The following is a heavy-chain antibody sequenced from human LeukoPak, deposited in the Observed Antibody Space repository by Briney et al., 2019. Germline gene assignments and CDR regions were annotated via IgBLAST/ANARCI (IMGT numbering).Heavy chain of an antibody. CDR2: FDPEDGET. CDR3: TLHSGGLLLY. J-gene: IGHJ4*02. CDR1: GYTLTELS. D-gene: IGHD3-22*01. V-gene: IGHV1-24*01. Sequence: ASVKVSCKVSGYTLTELSMHWVRQAPGKGLEWMGGFDPEDGETIYAQKFQGRVTTTEDTSTDTAYMELSSLRSEDTAVYYCTLHSGGLLLYWGQGTLVTVSS.